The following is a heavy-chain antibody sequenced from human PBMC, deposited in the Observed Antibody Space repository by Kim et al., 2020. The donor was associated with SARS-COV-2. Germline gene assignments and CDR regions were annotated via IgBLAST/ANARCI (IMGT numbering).Heavy chain of an antibody. V-gene: IGHV3-23*01. J-gene: IGHJ1*01. D-gene: IGHD2-21*01. CDR3: LKGGRVWN. Sequence: GGSLRLSCTASGFTFIAYVMSWVRQAPGQGLEWVSVMNASDGTTYYADSVKGRFTISRDNARNTLYLQMSSLRADDTAIYYCLKGGRVWNWGQ. CDR1: GFTFIAYV. CDR2: MNASDGTT.